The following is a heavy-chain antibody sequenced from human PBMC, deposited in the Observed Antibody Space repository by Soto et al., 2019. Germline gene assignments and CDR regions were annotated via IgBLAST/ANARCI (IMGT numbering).Heavy chain of an antibody. J-gene: IGHJ4*02. CDR2: MSYDGSSK. CDR3: AKDRGWSSADLEY. V-gene: IGHV3-30*18. CDR1: GFNFSSFG. Sequence: QVQLVESGGGVVQPGSSPRLSCAASGFNFSSFGMHWVRQAPGKGLEWVALMSYDGSSKYYQDSLKGRFTISRDKSKNTLYLQMSSLRVEDTAVYYCAKDRGWSSADLEYWGQGTLVTVSS. D-gene: IGHD6-19*01.